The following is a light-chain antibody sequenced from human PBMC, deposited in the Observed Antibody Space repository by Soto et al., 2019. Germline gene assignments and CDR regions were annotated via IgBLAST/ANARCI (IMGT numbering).Light chain of an antibody. V-gene: IGKV3-15*01. J-gene: IGKJ5*01. CDR3: QQYNNWPIT. CDR1: QTVLTN. Sequence: EIVMTQSPATLSVSPGERSTLSCRASQTVLTNLAWYQQTPGQAPRLLIYGASTRETAIPARFIGSGAATECTRTISSLQSEDFAVYYCQQYNNWPITFGQGTRLEIK. CDR2: GAS.